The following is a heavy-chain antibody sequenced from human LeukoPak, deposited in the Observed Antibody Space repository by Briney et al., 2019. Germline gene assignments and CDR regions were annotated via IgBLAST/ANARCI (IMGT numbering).Heavy chain of an antibody. CDR1: GFTLSSNE. CDR3: ASGVHYSSGWIDI. D-gene: IGHD6-19*01. J-gene: IGHJ3*02. Sequence: GGSLRLSCAASGFTLSSNEMNWVRQAPGKGLEWLSYISSNGGTIHYVDSVKGRFTISRDNAKNSLFLQMNSLRAEDTAVYYCASGVHYSSGWIDIWGQGTMVTVSS. V-gene: IGHV3-48*03. CDR2: ISSNGGTI.